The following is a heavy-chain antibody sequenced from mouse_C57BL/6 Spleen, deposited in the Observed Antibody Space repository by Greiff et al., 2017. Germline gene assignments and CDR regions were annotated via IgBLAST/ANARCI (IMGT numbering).Heavy chain of an antibody. CDR3: ASPVGPHYAMDY. V-gene: IGHV2-2*01. CDR2: IWRGGST. J-gene: IGHJ4*01. Sequence: QVQLKESGPGLVQPSQSLSITCTVSGFSLTSYGVHWVRQSPGKGLEWLGVIWRGGSTDYNAAFISRLSISKDNSKSQVFFKMNSLQADDTAIYYCASPVGPHYAMDYWGQGTSVTVSS. CDR1: GFSLTSYG.